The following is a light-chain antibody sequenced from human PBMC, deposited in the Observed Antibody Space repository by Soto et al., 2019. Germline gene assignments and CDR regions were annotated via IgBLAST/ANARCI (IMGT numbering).Light chain of an antibody. Sequence: DIQMTQSPSSLSASVGDRVTITCRASQGISNHLAWFQQKPGKSPKSLIYAASSLQSGVPSKFSGSGSGTDFTLTISRLQPEDFATYYCQQYKCYPLTFGQGTKVEIK. V-gene: IGKV1-16*02. CDR3: QQYKCYPLT. CDR1: QGISNH. J-gene: IGKJ1*01. CDR2: AAS.